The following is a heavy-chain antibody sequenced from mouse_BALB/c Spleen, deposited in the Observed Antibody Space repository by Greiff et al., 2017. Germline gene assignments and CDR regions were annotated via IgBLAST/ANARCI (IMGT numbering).Heavy chain of an antibody. D-gene: IGHD1-1*01. CDR1: GYSITSGYY. CDR2: ISYDGSN. Sequence: EVKLMESGPGLVKPSQSLSLTCSVTGYSITSGYYWTWIRQFPGNKLEWMGYISYDGSNNYNPSLKNRISITRDTSKNQFFLKLNSVTTEDTATYYCARGGSSYAMDYWGQGTSVTVSS. V-gene: IGHV3-6*02. J-gene: IGHJ4*01. CDR3: ARGGSSYAMDY.